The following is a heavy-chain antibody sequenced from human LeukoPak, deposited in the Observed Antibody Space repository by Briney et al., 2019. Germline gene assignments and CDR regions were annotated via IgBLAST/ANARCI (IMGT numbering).Heavy chain of an antibody. CDR1: GYTFTGYY. V-gene: IGHV1-2*02. CDR3: SRRMAVAATFDY. Sequence: ASVKVSCKASGYTFTGYYIHWVRQAPGHGLEWMGWISLDNGDTHYAQKFQGRVTMTRDTSISTVYMELSRLRNDDTAVYYCSRRMAVAATFDYWGQGTLVTVSS. D-gene: IGHD6-19*01. J-gene: IGHJ4*02. CDR2: ISLDNGDT.